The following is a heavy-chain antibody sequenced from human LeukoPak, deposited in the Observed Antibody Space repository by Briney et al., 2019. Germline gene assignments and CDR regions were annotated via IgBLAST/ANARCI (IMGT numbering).Heavy chain of an antibody. V-gene: IGHV3-23*01. D-gene: IGHD4/OR15-4a*01. J-gene: IGHJ4*02. CDR2: LSGSGGST. CDR3: AKERDYGPADY. Sequence: GGSLRLSCAASGFIFNKHAMSWVRQAPGKGLEWVSGLSGSGGSTDYADSVKGRFTVSRDNSKNTLFLQMNSLRAEDTAIYYCAKERDYGPADYWGQGTSVTVSP. CDR1: GFIFNKHA.